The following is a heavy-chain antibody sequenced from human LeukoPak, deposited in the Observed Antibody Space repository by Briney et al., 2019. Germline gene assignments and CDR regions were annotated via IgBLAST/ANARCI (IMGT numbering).Heavy chain of an antibody. J-gene: IGHJ4*02. CDR1: GGSISSYY. Sequence: PSGTLSLTCTVSGGSISSYYWSWIRQPPGKGLEWIGYVYYSGSTNYNPSLKGRVTISVDTSKSQFSLKLTSVTAADTAVYYCARQGDYRYPFDSWGQGTLVAVSS. CDR3: ARQGDYRYPFDS. D-gene: IGHD3-16*02. CDR2: VYYSGST. V-gene: IGHV4-59*08.